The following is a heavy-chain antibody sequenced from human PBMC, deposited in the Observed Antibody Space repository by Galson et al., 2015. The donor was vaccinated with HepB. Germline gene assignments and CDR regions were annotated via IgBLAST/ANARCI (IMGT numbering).Heavy chain of an antibody. Sequence: SLRLSCAASGFTFSSYGMHWVRQAPGKGLEWVAVIWYDGSNKYYADSVKGRFTISRDNSKNTLYLQMNSLRAEDTAVYYCARVYRSSTSCPDYWGQGTLVTVSS. J-gene: IGHJ4*02. V-gene: IGHV3-33*01. D-gene: IGHD2-2*01. CDR2: IWYDGSNK. CDR1: GFTFSSYG. CDR3: ARVYRSSTSCPDY.